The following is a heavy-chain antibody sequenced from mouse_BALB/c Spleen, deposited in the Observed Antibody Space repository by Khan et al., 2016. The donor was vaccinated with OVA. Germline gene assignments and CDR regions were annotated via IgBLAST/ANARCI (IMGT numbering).Heavy chain of an antibody. V-gene: IGHV1-20*02. CDR2: INPHIGET. D-gene: IGHD1-1*01. Sequence: VQLQQSGPELVKPGTSVKISCKASGYSFTGYFMNWVMQSHGKSLEWIGRINPHIGETFYNQKFKGKATLTVDESSRTANMELRSLASEASAVYDGARKNSSDFDYWGQGTTLTVSS. CDR1: GYSFTGYF. CDR3: ARKNSSDFDY. J-gene: IGHJ2*01.